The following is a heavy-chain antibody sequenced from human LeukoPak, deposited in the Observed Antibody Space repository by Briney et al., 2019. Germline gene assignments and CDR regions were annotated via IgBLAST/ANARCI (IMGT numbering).Heavy chain of an antibody. V-gene: IGHV1-69*13. J-gene: IGHJ5*02. D-gene: IGHD2-2*01. Sequence: SVKVSCKASGGTFSSYAISWVRQATGQGLEWMGGIIPIFGTANYAQKFQGRVTITADESTSTAYMELSSLRSEDTAVYYCARGRAYCSSTSCYGGDWFDPWGQGTLVTVSS. CDR2: IIPIFGTA. CDR1: GGTFSSYA. CDR3: ARGRAYCSSTSCYGGDWFDP.